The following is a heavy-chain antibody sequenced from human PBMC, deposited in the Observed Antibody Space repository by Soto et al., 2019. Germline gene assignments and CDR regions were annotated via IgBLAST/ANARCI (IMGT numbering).Heavy chain of an antibody. Sequence: EVQLLESGGGLVQPGGSLRLSCAASGFTFSSYAMSWVRQAPGKGLEWVSAISGSGGSTYYADAVKGRFTISRDNSKNSLYMQKNSLRAEDTAVYYCANGDPNRSGWYAGDAFDIWGQGTMVTVSS. J-gene: IGHJ3*02. CDR3: ANGDPNRSGWYAGDAFDI. CDR2: ISGSGGST. V-gene: IGHV3-23*01. D-gene: IGHD6-19*01. CDR1: GFTFSSYA.